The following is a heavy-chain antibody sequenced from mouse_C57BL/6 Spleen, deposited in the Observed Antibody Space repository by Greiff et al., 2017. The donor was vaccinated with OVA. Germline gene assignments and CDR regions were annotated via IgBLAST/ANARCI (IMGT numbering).Heavy chain of an antibody. J-gene: IGHJ4*01. Sequence: QVQLQQSGAELVRPGASVTLSCKASGYTFTDYEMHWVKQTPVHGLEWIGAIDPETGGTAYNQKFKGKAILTADKSSSTAYMELRSLTSEDSAVYYCTNYYGSDYYAMDYWGQGTSVTVSS. CDR2: IDPETGGT. CDR3: TNYYGSDYYAMDY. V-gene: IGHV1-15*01. CDR1: GYTFTDYE. D-gene: IGHD1-1*01.